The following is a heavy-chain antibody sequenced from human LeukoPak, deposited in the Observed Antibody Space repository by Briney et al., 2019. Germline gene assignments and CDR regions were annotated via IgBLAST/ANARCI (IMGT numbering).Heavy chain of an antibody. CDR3: ARVIADIVVVVAATNWFDP. Sequence: GGSLRLSCAASGFTFSDYYMSWIRQAPGKGLEWVSYISSSSSYTNYADSVKGRFTISRDNAKNSLYLQRNSLRAEDTAVYYCARVIADIVVVVAATNWFDPWGQGTLVTVSS. CDR2: ISSSSSYT. D-gene: IGHD2-15*01. J-gene: IGHJ5*02. V-gene: IGHV3-11*05. CDR1: GFTFSDYY.